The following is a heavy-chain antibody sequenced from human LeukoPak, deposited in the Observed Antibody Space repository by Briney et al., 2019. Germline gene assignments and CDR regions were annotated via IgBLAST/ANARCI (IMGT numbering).Heavy chain of an antibody. D-gene: IGHD1-26*01. CDR2: ISYDGSNK. CDR1: GFTFSSYS. Sequence: PGGSLRLSCAASGFTFSSYSMNWVRQAPGKGLEWVAVISYDGSNKYYADSVKGRFTISRDNSKNTLYLQMNSLRAEDTAVYYCAKDSESYVGATDYWGQGTLVTVSS. V-gene: IGHV3-30*18. CDR3: AKDSESYVGATDY. J-gene: IGHJ4*02.